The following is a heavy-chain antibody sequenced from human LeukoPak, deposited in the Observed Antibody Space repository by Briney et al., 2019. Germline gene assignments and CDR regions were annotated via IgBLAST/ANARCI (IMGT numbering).Heavy chain of an antibody. CDR2: INHSGTT. J-gene: IGHJ4*02. Sequence: PSETLSLTCAVYGGSFSDYYWSWIRQPPGKGLEWIGEINHSGTTNYSPSLKSRVSISADTSKNQISLKLNSVTAADAAMYYCASHYSSGSYRYTGSFDSWGQGMLVNVSS. D-gene: IGHD3-16*02. CDR3: ASHYSSGSYRYTGSFDS. V-gene: IGHV4-34*01. CDR1: GGSFSDYY.